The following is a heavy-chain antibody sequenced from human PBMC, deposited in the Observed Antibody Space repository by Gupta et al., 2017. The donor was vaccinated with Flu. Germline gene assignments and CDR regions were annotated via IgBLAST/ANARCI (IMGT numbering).Heavy chain of an antibody. CDR1: GFTFTNNA. CDR2: ISGSGGRA. D-gene: IGHD1-26*01. CDR3: AKSPVSIWEYYGLDV. V-gene: IGHV3-23*01. J-gene: IGHJ6*02. Sequence: QLLESGRGLVQPGGSLRLSCVASGFTFTNNAMNWVRQAPGKGLEWVSGISGSGGRADSADSVKGRFTISRDNSKNTLYLQMNNLRVDDTAVYYCAKSPVSIWEYYGLDVWGQGTTVTVSS.